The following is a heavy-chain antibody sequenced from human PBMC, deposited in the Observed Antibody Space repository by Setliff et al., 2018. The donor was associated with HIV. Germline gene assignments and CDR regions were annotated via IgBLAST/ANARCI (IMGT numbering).Heavy chain of an antibody. V-gene: IGHV3-30*02. Sequence: GGSLRLSCAASGFTLDDYAMSWVRQVPGKGLEWVAIIWFDGNKKYYADSVKGRFTISRDNSKNTLYLQMNSLRAEDTATYYCAKEFEDLSGAYWGQGTLVTVSS. CDR2: IWFDGNKK. CDR1: GFTLDDYA. D-gene: IGHD3-10*01. J-gene: IGHJ4*02. CDR3: AKEFEDLSGAY.